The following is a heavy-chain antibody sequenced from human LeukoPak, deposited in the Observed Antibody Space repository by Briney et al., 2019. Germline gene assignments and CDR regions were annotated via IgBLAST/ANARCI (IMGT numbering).Heavy chain of an antibody. Sequence: SVKVSCKASGGTFSSYAISWVRQAPGQGLEWMGRIIPILGIANYAQKFQGRVTIIADKSTSTAYMELSSLRSEDTAVYYCARDQDHIAVAGIDYWGQGTLVTVSS. J-gene: IGHJ4*02. D-gene: IGHD6-19*01. CDR3: ARDQDHIAVAGIDY. V-gene: IGHV1-69*04. CDR2: IIPILGIA. CDR1: GGTFSSYA.